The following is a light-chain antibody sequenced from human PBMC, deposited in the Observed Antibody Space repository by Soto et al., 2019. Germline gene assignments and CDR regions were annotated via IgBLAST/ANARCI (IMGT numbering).Light chain of an antibody. CDR1: SSDVGNYDY. CDR2: AVS. CDR3: TSYTPSGTYV. V-gene: IGLV2-14*03. Sequence: QSALTQPASVSGSPGQSITISCTGTSSDVGNYDYVSWYQQYPGKAPKLMIYAVSRRPSGVSNRFSGSKSGNTASLTISGLQAEDEADYYCTSYTPSGTYVFGTGTKVTVL. J-gene: IGLJ1*01.